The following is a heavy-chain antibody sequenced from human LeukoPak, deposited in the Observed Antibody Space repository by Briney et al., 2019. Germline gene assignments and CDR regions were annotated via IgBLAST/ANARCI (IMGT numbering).Heavy chain of an antibody. CDR3: ARAYDFWSGYYHPRFDP. Sequence: ASVKVSCKASGYTFTSYGISWVRQAPGQGLEWMGWISAYNGNTNYAQKFQGRVTITRNTSISTAYMELSSLRSEDTAVYYCARAYDFWSGYYHPRFDPWGQGTLVTVSS. J-gene: IGHJ5*02. D-gene: IGHD3-3*01. V-gene: IGHV1-18*01. CDR1: GYTFTSYG. CDR2: ISAYNGNT.